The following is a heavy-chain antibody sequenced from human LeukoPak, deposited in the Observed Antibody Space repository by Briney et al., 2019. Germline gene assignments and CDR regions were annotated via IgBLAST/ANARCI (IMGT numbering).Heavy chain of an antibody. D-gene: IGHD3-10*01. CDR3: AREGITMVHGMDV. V-gene: IGHV1-69*01. J-gene: IGHJ6*02. CDR1: GGTFSSYA. Sequence: ASVKVSCKASGGTFSSYAIGWVRQAPGQGLEWMGGIIPIFGTANYAQKFQGRVTITADESTSTAYMGLSSLRSEDTAVYYCAREGITMVHGMDVWGQGTTVTVSS. CDR2: IIPIFGTA.